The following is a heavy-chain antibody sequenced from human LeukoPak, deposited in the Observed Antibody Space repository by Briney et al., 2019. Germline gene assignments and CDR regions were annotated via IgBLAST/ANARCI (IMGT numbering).Heavy chain of an antibody. Sequence: GGSLRLSCAASGFTFRDYAMYWVRQAPGKGLEWVSGISWDSSSVAYADSVKGRFTISRDNAKNSLYLQMNSLRAEDMALYYCAKDVGGPLADAFDIWGQGTMVTVSS. CDR1: GFTFRDYA. V-gene: IGHV3-9*03. D-gene: IGHD2-15*01. CDR2: ISWDSSSV. CDR3: AKDVGGPLADAFDI. J-gene: IGHJ3*02.